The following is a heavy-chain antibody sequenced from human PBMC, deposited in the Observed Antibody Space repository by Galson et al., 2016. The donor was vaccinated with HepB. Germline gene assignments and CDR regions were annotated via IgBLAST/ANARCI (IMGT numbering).Heavy chain of an antibody. CDR1: VGFVTSSNYY. V-gene: IGHV4-61*01. CDR3: ARDLGVQPKYNWNSGGYYYYGMDV. Sequence: ETLSPTCSVSVGFVTSSNYYWSWVRQPPGKGLAWIGYISYSGSTDYNPTLISRVTISKDTSKNKFSLKVSSVTAAEADVYYCARDLGVQPKYNWNSGGYYYYGMDVWGQGTTVIVSS. CDR2: ISYSGST. J-gene: IGHJ6*02. D-gene: IGHD1-20*01.